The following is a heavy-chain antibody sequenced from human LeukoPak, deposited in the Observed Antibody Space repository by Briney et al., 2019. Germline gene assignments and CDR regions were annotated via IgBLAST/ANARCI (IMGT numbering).Heavy chain of an antibody. D-gene: IGHD6-19*01. J-gene: IGHJ5*02. Sequence: SSETLSLTCAVYGGSFSGYYWSWIRQPPGKGLEWIGYIHYSGGITYYNPSLKSRVTISVDTSKNQFSLSLSSVTAADTAVYYCARRTGMPLAGWLRVLDLWGQGTLVTVSS. V-gene: IGHV4-59*08. CDR1: GGSFSGYY. CDR2: IHYSGGIT. CDR3: ARRTGMPLAGWLRVLDL.